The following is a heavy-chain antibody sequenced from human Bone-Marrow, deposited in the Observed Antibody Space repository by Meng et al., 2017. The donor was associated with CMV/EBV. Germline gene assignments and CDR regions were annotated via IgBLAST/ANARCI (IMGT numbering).Heavy chain of an antibody. Sequence: GESLKISCAASGFTFSSYAMHWVRQAPGKGLEWVAVIWYDGRNKYYADSVKGRFTISRDNSKNTLYLQMNSLSAEDTAVYYCARTVVPAASHYYYYGMDVWGQGTTVTVSS. CDR3: ARTVVPAASHYYYYGMDV. J-gene: IGHJ6*02. V-gene: IGHV3-33*01. CDR2: IWYDGRNK. CDR1: GFTFSSYA. D-gene: IGHD2-2*01.